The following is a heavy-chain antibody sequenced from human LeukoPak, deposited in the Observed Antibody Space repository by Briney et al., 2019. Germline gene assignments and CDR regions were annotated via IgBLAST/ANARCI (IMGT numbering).Heavy chain of an antibody. CDR1: GFTFSSYG. D-gene: IGHD2/OR15-2a*01. J-gene: IGHJ3*02. CDR3: AKDRLRISGAALTDI. V-gene: IGHV3-23*01. Sequence: GGSLRLSCAASGFTFSSYGMSWVRQAPGKGLEWVSAISGSGGSTYYADSVKGRFTISRDNSKNTLYLQMNSLRAEDTAVYYCAKDRLRISGAALTDIWSQGTMVTVSS. CDR2: ISGSGGST.